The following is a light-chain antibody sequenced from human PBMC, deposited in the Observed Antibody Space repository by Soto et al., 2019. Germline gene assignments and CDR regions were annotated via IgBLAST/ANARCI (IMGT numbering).Light chain of an antibody. Sequence: QSVLTQPASVSGSPGQSITISCTGTSSDVGGYNYVSWYQQHPGKAPKLMIYEVSNRPSGVSNHFSGSKSGNTASLTISGLQAEDEADYYCSSYTSSSRNVFGTGTKVTVL. CDR2: EVS. CDR3: SSYTSSSRNV. CDR1: SSDVGGYNY. V-gene: IGLV2-14*01. J-gene: IGLJ1*01.